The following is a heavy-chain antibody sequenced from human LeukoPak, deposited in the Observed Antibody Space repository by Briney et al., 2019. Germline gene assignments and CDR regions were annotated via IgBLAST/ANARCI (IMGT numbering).Heavy chain of an antibody. J-gene: IGHJ4*02. CDR1: GFTFSTYW. CDR2: IKKDGSEK. V-gene: IGHV3-7*01. CDR3: ARDSAGNDY. D-gene: IGHD6-13*01. Sequence: PGGSLRLSCAASGFTFSTYWMSWVRQPPGKGLEWVANIKKDGSEKYYVSSVKGRFPISRDNAKNSLYLQMNSLRAEDTAMYYCARDSAGNDYWGQGTLVTVSS.